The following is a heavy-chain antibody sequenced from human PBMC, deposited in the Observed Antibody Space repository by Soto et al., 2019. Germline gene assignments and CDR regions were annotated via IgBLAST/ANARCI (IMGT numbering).Heavy chain of an antibody. J-gene: IGHJ6*02. CDR1: GFTFTTLG. CDR3: AREDSLARMDV. V-gene: IGHV3-48*02. D-gene: IGHD3-22*01. CDR2: ISSSSTT. Sequence: PGGSLRLSCATSGFTFTTLGMNRVRQAPGKGLEWVSFISSSSTTQYADSVKGRFTISRDNARNSLYLHMISLRDEDTAVYYCAREDSLARMDVWGQGTTVTVSS.